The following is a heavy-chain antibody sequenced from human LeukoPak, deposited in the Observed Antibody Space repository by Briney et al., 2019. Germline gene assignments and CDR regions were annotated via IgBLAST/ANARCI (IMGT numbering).Heavy chain of an antibody. CDR1: GFTFSSYW. J-gene: IGHJ4*02. CDR2: IKQDGSAK. D-gene: IGHD5-18*01. Sequence: GGSLRLSCAASGFTFSSYWMSWVRQAPGKGLEWVANIKQDGSAKYYVDSLKGRFTISRDNAKNSLYLLMNSLRAEDTAVYYCASLYSSGSYYFDYWGQGILVTVSS. V-gene: IGHV3-7*02. CDR3: ASLYSSGSYYFDY.